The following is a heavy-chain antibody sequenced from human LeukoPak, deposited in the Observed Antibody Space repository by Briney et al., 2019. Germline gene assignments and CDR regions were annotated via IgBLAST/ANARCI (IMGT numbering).Heavy chain of an antibody. CDR1: GYSISSGYY. CDR2: IYHSGST. CDR3: ARRYYSGSTCYFDY. Sequence: SETLSLTCAVSGYSISSGYYWGWIRQPPGKGLEWIGSIYHSGSTYYNPSLKSRVTISVDTSKNQFSLKLSSVTAADTAVYYCARRYYSGSTCYFDYWGQGTLVTVSS. J-gene: IGHJ4*02. D-gene: IGHD5-12*01. V-gene: IGHV4-38-2*01.